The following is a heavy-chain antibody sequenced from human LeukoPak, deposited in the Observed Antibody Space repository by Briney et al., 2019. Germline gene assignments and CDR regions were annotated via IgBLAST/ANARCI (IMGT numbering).Heavy chain of an antibody. CDR3: ATKTTGRHYDY. CDR1: GFSFGSSG. J-gene: IGHJ4*02. V-gene: IGHV3-21*01. Sequence: PGGSLRLSCAASGFSFGSSGINWVRQAPGRGLEWVASIGSTGSDRYYADSVKGRFTISRDNAKNSLYLQINDLRVEDTAVYFCATKTTGRHYDYWGQGTLLTVSS. D-gene: IGHD1-14*01. CDR2: IGSTGSDR.